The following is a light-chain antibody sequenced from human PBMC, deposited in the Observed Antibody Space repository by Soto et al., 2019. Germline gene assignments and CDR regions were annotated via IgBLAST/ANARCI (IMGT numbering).Light chain of an antibody. CDR3: QQSSNWPPTWT. CDR1: QSVSSY. CDR2: DAS. J-gene: IGKJ1*01. Sequence: EIVLTQSPATLSLSPGESATLSCRASQSVSSYLAWYQQKPGQAPRLLIYDASNRATGIPARFSGSGSGTDFTLTISSLEPEDFAVSYCQQSSNWPPTWTFGQGTKLDLK. V-gene: IGKV3-11*01.